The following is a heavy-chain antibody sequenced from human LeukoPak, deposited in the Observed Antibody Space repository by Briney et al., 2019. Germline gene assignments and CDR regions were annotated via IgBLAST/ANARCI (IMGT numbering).Heavy chain of an antibody. V-gene: IGHV4-61*02. CDR3: ARDPRGSRDAFDI. J-gene: IGHJ3*02. D-gene: IGHD3-10*01. CDR2: IYTSGST. CDR1: GGSISSGSYY. Sequence: PSETLSLTCTVSGGSISSGSYYWSWIRQPAGKGLEWIGRIYTSGSTNYNPSLKSRVTISVDTSKNQFSLKLSSVTAADTAVYYCARDPRGSRDAFDIWGQGTMVTVSS.